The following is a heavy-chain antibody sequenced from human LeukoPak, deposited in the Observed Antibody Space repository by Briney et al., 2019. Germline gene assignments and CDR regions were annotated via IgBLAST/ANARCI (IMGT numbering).Heavy chain of an antibody. J-gene: IGHJ3*02. CDR1: GGSISSSSYY. CDR2: IYYSGST. Sequence: SETLSLTCTVSGGSISSSSYYWGWIRQPPGKGLEWIGSIYYSGSTYYNPSLKSRVTISVDTSKNQFSLKLSSVTAADAAVYYCARVFSSSWYSDAFDIWGQGTMVTVSS. CDR3: ARVFSSSWYSDAFDI. D-gene: IGHD6-13*01. V-gene: IGHV4-39*07.